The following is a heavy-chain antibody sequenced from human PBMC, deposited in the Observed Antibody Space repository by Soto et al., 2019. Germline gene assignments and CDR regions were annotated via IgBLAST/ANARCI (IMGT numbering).Heavy chain of an antibody. V-gene: IGHV3-21*01. CDR1: GFTFSSYS. CDR2: ISSSSSYI. J-gene: IGHJ6*02. Sequence: EVQLVESGGGLVKPGGSLRLSCAASGFTFSSYSMNWVRQAPGKGLEWVSSISSSSSYIYYADSVKGRFTISRDNAKNPLYLQMNSLRAEDTAVYYCARDVRFGLDYCYGMDVWGQGTTVTVSS. D-gene: IGHD3-10*01. CDR3: ARDVRFGLDYCYGMDV.